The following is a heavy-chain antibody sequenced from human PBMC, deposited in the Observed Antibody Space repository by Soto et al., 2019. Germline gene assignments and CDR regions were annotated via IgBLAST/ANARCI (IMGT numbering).Heavy chain of an antibody. D-gene: IGHD6-13*01. J-gene: IGHJ4*02. CDR2: IYRDGRA. CDR1: GLTASTNY. V-gene: IGHV3-66*01. CDR3: ASLIVATGIDYLNY. Sequence: EVHLVESGGGLVQPGESLRLSCAVSGLTASTNYMTWVRKAPGKGLEWVSVIYRDGRAFYTESLEGRFFISRENSMNALYLQMNDLRAEYTAVYYCASLIVATGIDYLNYWGQGTLVTVSS.